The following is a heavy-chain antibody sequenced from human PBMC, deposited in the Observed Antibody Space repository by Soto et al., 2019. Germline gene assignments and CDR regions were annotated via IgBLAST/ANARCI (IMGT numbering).Heavy chain of an antibody. D-gene: IGHD6-25*01. CDR3: AKDPGYRYNYFDY. J-gene: IGHJ4*02. CDR1: GFTFSSYG. CDR2: ISYDGSNK. V-gene: IGHV3-30*18. Sequence: QVQLVESGGGVVQPGRSLRLSCAASGFTFSSYGMHWVRQAPGKGLEWVAVISYDGSNKYYADSVKGRFTISRDNSKNPLYLQMNSLRAEETAVYYRAKDPGYRYNYFDYWGQGTLVTLSS.